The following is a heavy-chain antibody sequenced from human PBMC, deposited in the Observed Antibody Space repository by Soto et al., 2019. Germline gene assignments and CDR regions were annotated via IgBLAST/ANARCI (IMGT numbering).Heavy chain of an antibody. V-gene: IGHV4-59*12. Sequence: PSETLSLTCTVSRGSFSDSYWTWIRQVPGKGLEWIGYVYYSGSTNYNPSLKSRVTISVDASKQQFSLKLTSVTAADTALYYCAAGTLGAVWTPLDDWGQGILVTVSS. CDR3: AAGTLGAVWTPLDD. J-gene: IGHJ4*02. CDR1: RGSFSDSY. CDR2: VYYSGST. D-gene: IGHD3-16*01.